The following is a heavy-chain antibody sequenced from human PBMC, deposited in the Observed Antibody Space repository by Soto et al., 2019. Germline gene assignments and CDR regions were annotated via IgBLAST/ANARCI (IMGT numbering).Heavy chain of an antibody. CDR2: ISFDAINQ. V-gene: IGHV3-30-3*01. J-gene: IGHJ3*02. CDR1: GFTFNNYA. CDR3: ARGLRYSYKAAFDI. Sequence: LVVESGGGVVQPGKSLRLSCVASGFTFNNYAMHWVRQAPGKGLEWVAGISFDAINQYYADSVRGRYTIARKNSKNRLSLEMNSLRIEDTAVYYCARGLRYSYKAAFDIWGQGTTVLVSS. D-gene: IGHD5-18*01.